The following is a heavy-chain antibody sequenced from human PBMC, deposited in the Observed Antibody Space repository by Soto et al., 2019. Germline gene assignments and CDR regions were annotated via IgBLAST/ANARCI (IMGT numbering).Heavy chain of an antibody. CDR3: ARSSSYDYVWGSYRLNWFDP. J-gene: IGHJ5*02. Sequence: PSETLSLTCTVSGGSISSYYWSWIRQPPGKGLEWIGYIYYSGSTNYNPSLKSRVTISVDTSKNQFSLKLSSVTAADTAVYYCARSSSYDYVWGSYRLNWFDPWGQGTLVTVSS. D-gene: IGHD3-16*02. CDR2: IYYSGST. V-gene: IGHV4-59*01. CDR1: GGSISSYY.